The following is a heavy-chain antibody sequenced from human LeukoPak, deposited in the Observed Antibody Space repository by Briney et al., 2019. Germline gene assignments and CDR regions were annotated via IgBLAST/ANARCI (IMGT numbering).Heavy chain of an antibody. Sequence: GGSLRLSCAASGFTVSSNYMSWVRQAPGKGLEWVSVIYSGGSTYYADSVKGRFTISRDNSKNTLYLQMNSLRAEDTAVYYCAGATRAAAGLDYWGQGTLVTVSS. CDR3: AGATRAAAGLDY. CDR2: IYSGGST. D-gene: IGHD6-13*01. CDR1: GFTVSSNY. J-gene: IGHJ4*02. V-gene: IGHV3-66*02.